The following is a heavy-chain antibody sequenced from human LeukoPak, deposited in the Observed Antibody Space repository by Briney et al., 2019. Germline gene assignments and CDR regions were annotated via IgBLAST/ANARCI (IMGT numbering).Heavy chain of an antibody. CDR3: AKIPHIVAVTAIFYFDY. CDR2: ISGSGGST. D-gene: IGHD2-21*02. V-gene: IGHV3-23*01. Sequence: GGSLRLSCAASGFTFSSYAMSWVRQAPGKGLEWVSAISGSGGSTYYADSVKGRFTISRDNSKNTLYPQMNSLRAEDTAVYYCAKIPHIVAVTAIFYFDYWGQGTLVTVSS. J-gene: IGHJ4*02. CDR1: GFTFSSYA.